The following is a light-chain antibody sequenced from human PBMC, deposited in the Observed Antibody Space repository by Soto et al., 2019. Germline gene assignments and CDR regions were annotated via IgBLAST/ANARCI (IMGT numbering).Light chain of an antibody. V-gene: IGKV1-27*01. CDR3: QKYSSVPV. Sequence: DIQMIQSPPSLSASVGDRVTITCRASQGIRNFVAWYQQKPGKAPKLLIYAASTLQSGVPSRFSGSGSGTEFTLTINSLQPEDVATYSCQKYSSVPVFGPGTKVEIK. J-gene: IGKJ3*01. CDR2: AAS. CDR1: QGIRNF.